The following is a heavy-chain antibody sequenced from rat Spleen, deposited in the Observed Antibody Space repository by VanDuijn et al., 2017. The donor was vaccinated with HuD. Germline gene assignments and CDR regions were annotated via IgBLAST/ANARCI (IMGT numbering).Heavy chain of an antibody. Sequence: VQLVESGGGLVQPGKSLKLSCSASGFTFSAYGMHWIRQVPGKGLDWVAYISSSGVTVYADAVRGRFSISRDNAKTTLYLQMDSLRSEDTATYFCAREAGLPFHYFDYWGQGVMVTVSS. CDR1: GFTFSAYG. CDR3: AREAGLPFHYFDY. J-gene: IGHJ2*01. V-gene: IGHV5-62*01. CDR2: ISSSGVT. D-gene: IGHD1-4*01.